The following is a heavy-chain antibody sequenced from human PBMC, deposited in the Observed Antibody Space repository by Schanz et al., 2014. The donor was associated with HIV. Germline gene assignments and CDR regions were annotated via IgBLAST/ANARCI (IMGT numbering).Heavy chain of an antibody. J-gene: IGHJ6*02. V-gene: IGHV3-11*01. CDR3: AKCPTMVRGTGMDV. D-gene: IGHD3-10*01. Sequence: QVQLVESGGGVVKPGGSLRLSCVASGYTFSDYYMSWIRQAPGKGLEWVSYISSTSSTISYRDSVKGRFTISRDNAKNPLYLQMNSLRAEDTALYYCAKCPTMVRGTGMDVWGQGTTVTVSS. CDR1: GYTFSDYY. CDR2: ISSTSSTI.